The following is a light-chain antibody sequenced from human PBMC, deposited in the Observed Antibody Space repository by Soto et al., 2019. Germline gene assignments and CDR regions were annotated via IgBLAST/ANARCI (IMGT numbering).Light chain of an antibody. J-gene: IGKJ1*01. Sequence: DIQMTQSPSTLSASVGDRVTITCRASQSISSWLAWYQQKPGKAPKLLIYDASRLESGVPSRFSGSESGTEFTLTISSLQPDDFATYYCQQYKSYSWTFGQGTKVEIK. CDR1: QSISSW. V-gene: IGKV1-5*01. CDR2: DAS. CDR3: QQYKSYSWT.